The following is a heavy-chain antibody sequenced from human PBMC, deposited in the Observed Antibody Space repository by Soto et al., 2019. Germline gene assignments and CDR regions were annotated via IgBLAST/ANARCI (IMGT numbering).Heavy chain of an antibody. CDR2: IYYSGST. V-gene: IGHV4-59*01. J-gene: IGHJ5*02. CDR3: ASYIVGATTPHKWFDP. CDR1: VGSISSYY. Sequence: SETLSLTCTVSVGSISSYYWSWIRQPPGKGLEWIGYIYYSGSTNYNPSLKSRVTISVDTSKNQFSLKLSSVTAADTAVYYCASYIVGATTPHKWFDPWGQGTLVTV. D-gene: IGHD1-26*01.